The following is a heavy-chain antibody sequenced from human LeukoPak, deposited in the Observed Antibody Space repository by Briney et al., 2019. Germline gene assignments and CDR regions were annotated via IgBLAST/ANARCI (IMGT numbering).Heavy chain of an antibody. Sequence: SETLSLTCTVSGGSISSYYWNWIRQPPGKGLEWIGYIYYSGSTNYNPSLKSRVTISVDTSKNQFSLKLSSVTAADTAVYYCARSLTWIQLWLPSYFDYWGQGTLVTVSS. CDR2: IYYSGST. CDR1: GGSISSYY. CDR3: ARSLTWIQLWLPSYFDY. V-gene: IGHV4-59*12. J-gene: IGHJ4*02. D-gene: IGHD5-18*01.